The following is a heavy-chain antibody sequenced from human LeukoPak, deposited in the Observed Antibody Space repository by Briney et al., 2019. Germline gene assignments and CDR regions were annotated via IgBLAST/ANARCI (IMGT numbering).Heavy chain of an antibody. J-gene: IGHJ4*02. D-gene: IGHD6-19*01. V-gene: IGHV3-66*01. CDR1: GFTFSKNA. CDR2: IYSGGST. CDR3: ASGYSSGWLDY. Sequence: GGSLRLSCAASGFTFSKNAMSWVRQAPGKGLEWVSVIYSGGSTYYADSVKGRFTISRDNSKNTLYLQMNSLRAEDTAVYYCASGYSSGWLDYWGQGTLVTVSS.